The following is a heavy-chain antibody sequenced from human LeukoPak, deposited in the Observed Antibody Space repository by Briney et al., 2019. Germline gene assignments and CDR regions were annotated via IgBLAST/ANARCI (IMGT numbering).Heavy chain of an antibody. CDR2: ISSSSSYI. J-gene: IGHJ4*02. Sequence: GGSLRLSCAASGFTFSSYSMNWVRQAPGKGLEWVSSISSSSSYIYYADSVKGRFTISRDNAKNSLYLQMNSLRAEDTAVYYCARLGCSGGSCYPGLWGQGTLVTVSS. V-gene: IGHV3-21*01. CDR1: GFTFSSYS. D-gene: IGHD2-15*01. CDR3: ARLGCSGGSCYPGL.